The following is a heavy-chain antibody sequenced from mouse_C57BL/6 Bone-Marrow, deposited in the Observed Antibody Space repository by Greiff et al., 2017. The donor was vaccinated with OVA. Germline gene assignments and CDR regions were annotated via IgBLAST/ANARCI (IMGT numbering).Heavy chain of an antibody. V-gene: IGHV1-50*01. J-gene: IGHJ2*01. CDR1: GYTFTSYW. D-gene: IGHD2-5*01. CDR2: IDPSDSYT. CDR3: ARRGVYYSNYDYVDY. Sequence: QVQLQQPGAELVKPGASVKLSCKASGYTFTSYWMQWVKQRPGQGLEWIGEIDPSDSYTNYNQKFKGKATLTVDTSSSTAYMQLSSLTSEDSAVYYCARRGVYYSNYDYVDYWGQGTTLTVSS.